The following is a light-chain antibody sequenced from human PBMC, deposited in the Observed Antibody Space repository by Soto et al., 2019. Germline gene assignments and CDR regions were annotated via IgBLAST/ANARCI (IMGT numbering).Light chain of an antibody. CDR2: KAS. V-gene: IGKV1-5*03. Sequence: DIQMTQSPSTLSASVGDRVTITCRASQSISSWLAWYQQKPGKAPKLLIYKASSLESGVPSRFSGSGSGTDFTLTISSLEPEDFAVYYCQQRGDWPPITFGQGTRLEI. CDR1: QSISSW. J-gene: IGKJ5*01. CDR3: QQRGDWPPIT.